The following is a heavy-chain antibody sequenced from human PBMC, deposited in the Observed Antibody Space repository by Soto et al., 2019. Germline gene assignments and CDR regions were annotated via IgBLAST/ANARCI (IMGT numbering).Heavy chain of an antibody. CDR3: AKAGKPLRPVLLQYY. D-gene: IGHD3-10*01. CDR1: GFTFSSYA. Sequence: GGSLRLSCAASGFTFSSYAMSWVRQAPGKGLEWVSAISGSGGSTYYADSVKGRFPISRDNSKNTLYLQMNSLRAEDTAVYYCAKAGKPLRPVLLQYYWGQGTLVTVSS. J-gene: IGHJ4*02. V-gene: IGHV3-23*01. CDR2: ISGSGGST.